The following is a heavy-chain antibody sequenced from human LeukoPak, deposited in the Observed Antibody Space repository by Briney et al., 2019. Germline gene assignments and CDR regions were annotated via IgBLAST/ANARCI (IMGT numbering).Heavy chain of an antibody. CDR1: GFTFDDYA. J-gene: IGHJ6*02. V-gene: IGHV3-9*01. CDR2: ISWNSGNI. D-gene: IGHD4-17*01. Sequence: GGSLRLSCAASGFTFDDYAMHWVRQAPGKGLEWVSSISWNSGNIGYADSVEGRFTISRDNAKNFLYLQVNSLRAEDTAVYYCARDLLNDYGDYQSLGFYYGMDVWGQGTTVTVSS. CDR3: ARDLLNDYGDYQSLGFYYGMDV.